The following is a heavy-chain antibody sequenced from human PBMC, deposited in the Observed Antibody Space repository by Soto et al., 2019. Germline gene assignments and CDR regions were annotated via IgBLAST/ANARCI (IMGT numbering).Heavy chain of an antibody. CDR2: VYFTATT. D-gene: IGHD2-8*01. Sequence: LSLTCTVSGGSVRNGTYSWSWIRQPPGKGLEWTGNVYFTATTIYNPSLKSRVTMSVDTYKDQFFLNLTSVTAADTAVYYCASYCNNSDCRHLYHFVYWDLWTLGTVSS. CDR1: GGSVRNGTYS. V-gene: IGHV4-61*01. CDR3: ASYCNNSDCRHLYHFVY. J-gene: IGHJ4*02.